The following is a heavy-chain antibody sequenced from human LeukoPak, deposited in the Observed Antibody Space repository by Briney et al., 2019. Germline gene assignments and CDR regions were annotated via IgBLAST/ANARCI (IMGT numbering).Heavy chain of an antibody. CDR3: AKDIAPPSSGTFDY. Sequence: GRSLRLSCTASGFTFDDYAMPWVRQAPGKGLDLVSSISWNGGSIGYADSVKGRFTISRDDAKNSLYLQMNSLRPEDTALYYCAKDIAPPSSGTFDYWGQGTLVTVSS. J-gene: IGHJ4*02. V-gene: IGHV3-9*01. D-gene: IGHD6-19*01. CDR1: GFTFDDYA. CDR2: ISWNGGSI.